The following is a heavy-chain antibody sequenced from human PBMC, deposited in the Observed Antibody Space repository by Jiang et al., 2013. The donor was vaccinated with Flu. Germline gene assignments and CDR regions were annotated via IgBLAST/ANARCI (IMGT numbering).Heavy chain of an antibody. Sequence: ELLKPSETLSLTCAVYGGSFSGYYWSWIRQPPGKGLEWIGEINHSGSTNYNPSLKSRVTISVDTSKNQFSLKLSSVTAADTAVYYCVGNRDYGDAFDIWGQGTMVTVSS. CDR1: GGSFSGYY. CDR3: VGNRDYGDAFDI. D-gene: IGHD4-17*01. V-gene: IGHV4-34*01. J-gene: IGHJ3*02. CDR2: INHSGST.